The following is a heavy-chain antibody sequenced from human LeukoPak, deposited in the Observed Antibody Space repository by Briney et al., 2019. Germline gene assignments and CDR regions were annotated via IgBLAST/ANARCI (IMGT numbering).Heavy chain of an antibody. CDR2: ISPNSGGT. J-gene: IGHJ4*02. CDR3: ARQASQTIDY. V-gene: IGHV1-2*02. D-gene: IGHD1-14*01. Sequence: ASVKVSCKASGYTFTDYYMRWVRQAPGQGLEWMGWISPNSGGTNYAQKFQGRVTMTRDTSISTAYMELSRLRSDDTAVYYCARQASQTIDYWGQGTLVTVSS. CDR1: GYTFTDYY.